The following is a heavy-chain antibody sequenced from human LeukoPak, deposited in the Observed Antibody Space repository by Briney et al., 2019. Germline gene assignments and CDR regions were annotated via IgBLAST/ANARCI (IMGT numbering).Heavy chain of an antibody. CDR2: ISSSSSYI. J-gene: IGHJ4*02. V-gene: IGHV3-21*01. CDR3: ARSDGSYPLDYFDY. CDR1: AFTFSSYS. Sequence: GGSLRLSCAASAFTFSSYSRNWLRQAPGKGLEWVSSISSSSSYIYYADSVKGRFTISRDNAKNSLYLQMNSLRAEDTAVYYCARSDGSYPLDYFDYWGQGTLVTVSS. D-gene: IGHD3-16*02.